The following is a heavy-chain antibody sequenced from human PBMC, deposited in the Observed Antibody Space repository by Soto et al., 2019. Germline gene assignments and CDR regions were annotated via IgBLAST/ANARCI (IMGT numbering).Heavy chain of an antibody. D-gene: IGHD2-8*01. Sequence: LRLSCAASGFTFSDYYMSWIRQAPGKGLEWVSYIGPSSSYTNYADSVKGRFTISRDNTKNSLYLQMNSLRAEDTAVYYCARVVRLMLYSDYWGQGTLVTVSS. J-gene: IGHJ4*02. CDR1: GFTFSDYY. V-gene: IGHV3-11*06. CDR3: ARVVRLMLYSDY. CDR2: IGPSSSYT.